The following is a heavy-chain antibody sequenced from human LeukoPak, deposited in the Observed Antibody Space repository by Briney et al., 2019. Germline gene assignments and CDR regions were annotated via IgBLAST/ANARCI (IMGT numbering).Heavy chain of an antibody. V-gene: IGHV4-34*01. CDR2: INHSGST. J-gene: IGHJ6*03. D-gene: IGHD3-10*01. Sequence: SETLSLTCAVYGGSFSGYYWSWIRQPPGKGLEWIGEINHSGSTNYNPSLKSRVTISVDTSKNQFSLKLSSVTAADTAVHYCARELGSGSYYTDYYYYYYMDVWGKGTTVTVSS. CDR3: ARELGSGSYYTDYYYYYYMDV. CDR1: GGSFSGYY.